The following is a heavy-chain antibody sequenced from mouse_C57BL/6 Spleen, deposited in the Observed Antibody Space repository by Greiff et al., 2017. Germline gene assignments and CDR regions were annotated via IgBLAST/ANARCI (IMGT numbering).Heavy chain of an antibody. J-gene: IGHJ3*01. CDR3: AKGFSTTVEGFAY. CDR1: GFTFTSYW. V-gene: IGHV1-55*01. Sequence: QVQLQQPGAELVKPGASVKMSCTASGFTFTSYWITWVKQRPGQGLEWIGDIYPGSGSTNYNENVKSKATLTIDTASSTAYMQLSSLTSEDSAVYYCAKGFSTTVEGFAYWGQGTLVTVSA. D-gene: IGHD1-1*01. CDR2: IYPGSGST.